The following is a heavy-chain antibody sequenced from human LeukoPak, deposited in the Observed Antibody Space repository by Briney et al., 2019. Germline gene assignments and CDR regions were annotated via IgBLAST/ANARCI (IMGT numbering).Heavy chain of an antibody. CDR2: IYHSGST. CDR1: GGSISSYY. Sequence: SETLSLTCTVSGGSISSYYWSWIRQPPGKGLEWIGYIYHSGSTNYNPSLKSRATISEDTSKNQFSLKLSSVTAADTAVYYCARVRLEQGPDAFDIWGQGTMVTVSS. J-gene: IGHJ3*02. CDR3: ARVRLEQGPDAFDI. V-gene: IGHV4-59*01. D-gene: IGHD1/OR15-1a*01.